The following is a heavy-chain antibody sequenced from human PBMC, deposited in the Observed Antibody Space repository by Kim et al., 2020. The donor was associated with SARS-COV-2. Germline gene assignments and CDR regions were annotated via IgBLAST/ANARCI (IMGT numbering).Heavy chain of an antibody. CDR2: INEDGSEK. Sequence: GGSLRLSCAASGFAFSTFWMTWVRQAPGKGLEWVANINEDGSEKYYVDSVRGRFTISRDNAKNSVYLQMNSLRAEDTAVYYCARLYYYTSTGYRAIAYWG. J-gene: IGHJ4*01. CDR3: ARLYYYTSTGYRAIAY. V-gene: IGHV3-7*01. CDR1: GFAFSTFW. D-gene: IGHD3-22*01.